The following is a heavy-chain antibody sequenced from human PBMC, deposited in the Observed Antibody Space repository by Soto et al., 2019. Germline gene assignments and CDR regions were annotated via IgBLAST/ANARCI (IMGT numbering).Heavy chain of an antibody. J-gene: IGHJ4*02. CDR3: ARVPSSSYHYFDY. V-gene: IGHV3-66*01. Sequence: EVPLVESGGGLVQPGGSLRLSCAASGFTVSNYRMSWVRQAPGKGLEWVSVIYTAGSADFADSVKGRFTISRDNSKNTLYLQMSSLRAEDTAVYYCARVPSSSYHYFDYWGRGTLITVSS. CDR2: IYTAGSA. CDR1: GFTVSNYR. D-gene: IGHD6-13*01.